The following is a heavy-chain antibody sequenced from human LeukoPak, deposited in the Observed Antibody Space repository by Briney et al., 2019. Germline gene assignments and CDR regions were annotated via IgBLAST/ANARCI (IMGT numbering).Heavy chain of an antibody. V-gene: IGHV1-2*02. CDR2: INPNSGGT. Sequence: ASVKVSCKASGYTFTGYYMHWVRQAPGQGLEWMGWINPNSGGTNYAQKFQGRVTMTRDTSISTAYMELSRLRSDDTAVYYCAREYQLLSSNYYYYGMDVWGQGTTVTVSS. CDR1: GYTFTGYY. CDR3: AREYQLLSSNYYYYGMDV. D-gene: IGHD2-2*01. J-gene: IGHJ6*02.